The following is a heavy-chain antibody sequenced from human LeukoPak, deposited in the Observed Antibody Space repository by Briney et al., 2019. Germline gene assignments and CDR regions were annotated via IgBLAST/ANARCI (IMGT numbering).Heavy chain of an antibody. D-gene: IGHD3-22*01. CDR1: GFTFSDYY. V-gene: IGHV3-11*01. Sequence: KSGGSLRLSCAASGFTFSDYYMSWIRQAPGKGLEWVSYISSSGSTIYYADSVKGRFTISRDNAKNSLYLQMNSLRAEDTAVYYCARDFGYYDSSGYPVGHWYFDLWGRGTLVTVSS. J-gene: IGHJ2*01. CDR2: ISSSGSTI. CDR3: ARDFGYYDSSGYPVGHWYFDL.